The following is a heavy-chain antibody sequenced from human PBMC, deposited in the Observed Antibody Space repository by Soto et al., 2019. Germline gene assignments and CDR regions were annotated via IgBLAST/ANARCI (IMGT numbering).Heavy chain of an antibody. CDR3: AKDSDYDILTGYYVYYMDV. CDR2: ISGSGGST. Sequence: GGSLRLSCAASGFTFSSYAMSWVRQAPGKGLEWVSAISGSGGSTYYADSVKGRFTISRDNSKNTLYLQMNSLRAEDTAVYYCAKDSDYDILTGYYVYYMDVWGKGTTVTVSS. D-gene: IGHD3-9*01. V-gene: IGHV3-23*01. J-gene: IGHJ6*03. CDR1: GFTFSSYA.